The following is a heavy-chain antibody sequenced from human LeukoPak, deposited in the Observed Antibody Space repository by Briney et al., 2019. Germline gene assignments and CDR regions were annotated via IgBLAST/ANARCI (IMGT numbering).Heavy chain of an antibody. D-gene: IGHD2-21*02. CDR2: INHSGST. CDR3: ATGIVVVTATPFDY. J-gene: IGHJ4*02. Sequence: SETLSLTCVVYGGSFSGYYWSWIRQPPGKGLQWIGEINHSGSTNYNPSLKSRVTISVDTSKNQFSLKLSSVTAADTAVYYCATGIVVVTATPFDYWGQGTLVTVSS. CDR1: GGSFSGYY. V-gene: IGHV4-34*01.